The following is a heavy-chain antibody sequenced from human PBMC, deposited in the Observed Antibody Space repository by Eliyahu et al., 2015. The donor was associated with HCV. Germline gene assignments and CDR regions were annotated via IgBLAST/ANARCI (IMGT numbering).Heavy chain of an antibody. CDR3: ARAVVTTLTTDYYYYAMDA. D-gene: IGHD4-17*01. CDR1: AGTFRSYS. CDR2: IIPMFGTA. Sequence: SGAEVKKPGSSVRVSCKASAGTFRSYSINWVRQAPGQGLEWMGGIIPMFGTANYAQNFQGRVTITADESTRTAYMELRSLRSEDTAVYYCARAVVTTLTTDYYYYAMDAWGQGTTVTVSS. J-gene: IGHJ6*02. V-gene: IGHV1-69*01.